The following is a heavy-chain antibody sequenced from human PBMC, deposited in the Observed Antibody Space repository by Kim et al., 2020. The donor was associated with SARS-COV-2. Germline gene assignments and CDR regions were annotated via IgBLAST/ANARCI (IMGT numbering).Heavy chain of an antibody. CDR2: IYSGGSST. CDR3: AKVGGGSSFDLGPVGDNWFDP. V-gene: IGHV3-23*03. CDR1: GFTFSSYA. Sequence: GGSLRLSCAASGFTFSSYAMSWVRQAPGKGLEWVSVIYSGGSSTYYADSVKGRFTISRDNSKNTLYLQMNSLRAEDTAVYYCAKVGGGSSFDLGPVGDNWFDPWGQGTLVTVSS. J-gene: IGHJ5*02. D-gene: IGHD3-16*01.